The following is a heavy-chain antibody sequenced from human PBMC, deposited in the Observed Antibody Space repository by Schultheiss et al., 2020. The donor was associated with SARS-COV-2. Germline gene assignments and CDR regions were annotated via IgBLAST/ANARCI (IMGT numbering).Heavy chain of an antibody. Sequence: GGSLRLSCAASGFTFSSYSMNWVRQAPGKGLEWVSGISGSGGSTDYADSVKGRFTISRDNSKNTLYLQMNSLRAEDTAVYYCAKDRVGLDYWGQGTLVTVSS. CDR2: ISGSGGST. D-gene: IGHD2-15*01. CDR3: AKDRVGLDY. CDR1: GFTFSSYS. J-gene: IGHJ4*02. V-gene: IGHV3-23*01.